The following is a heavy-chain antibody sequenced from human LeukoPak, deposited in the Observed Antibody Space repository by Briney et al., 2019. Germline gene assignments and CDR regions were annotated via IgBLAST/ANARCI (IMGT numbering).Heavy chain of an antibody. D-gene: IGHD2-15*01. CDR3: AKVSRGYCRGGTCYYYYGLDV. V-gene: IGHV3-23*01. Sequence: GGSLRLSCAASGFTFSTYAVSWVRQAPGEGLEWVSSVFVNGITYYADSMKGRFTISRDNSKNTLYLQTNSLRAEDTAVYYCAKVSRGYCRGGTCYYYYGLDVWGQGTTVTVSS. CDR2: VFVNGIT. CDR1: GFTFSTYA. J-gene: IGHJ6*02.